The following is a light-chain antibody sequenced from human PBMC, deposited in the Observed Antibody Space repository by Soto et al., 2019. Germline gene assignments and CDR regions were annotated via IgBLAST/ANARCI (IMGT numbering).Light chain of an antibody. CDR2: GAS. J-gene: IGKJ3*01. CDR3: QQYGSSLFT. V-gene: IGKV3-20*01. CDR1: QSVSSSY. Sequence: FVLTQSPGTLSLSPGERATLSCRASQSVSSSYLAWYQQKPGQAPRLLIYGASSRATGIPDRFSGSGSGTDFTRTISRLEPEDFAVYYCQQYGSSLFTFGPGTKVDIK.